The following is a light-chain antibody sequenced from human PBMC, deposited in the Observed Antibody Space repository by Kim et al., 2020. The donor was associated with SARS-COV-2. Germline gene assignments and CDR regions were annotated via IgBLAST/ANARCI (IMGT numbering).Light chain of an antibody. CDR2: DAS. V-gene: IGKV1-13*02. CDR1: QGISSA. J-gene: IGKJ3*01. Sequence: ASVGDRVTITCRASQGISSALAWYQQKPGEPPKLLIYDASSLKSGVPSRFSGSGSGTDFTLTISSLQPEDFATYYCQQFNTYPLTFGPGTKVDIK. CDR3: QQFNTYPLT.